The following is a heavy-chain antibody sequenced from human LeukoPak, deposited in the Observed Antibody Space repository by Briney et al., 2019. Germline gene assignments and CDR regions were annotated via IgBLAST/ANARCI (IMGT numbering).Heavy chain of an antibody. CDR2: SNPNSGGT. V-gene: IGHV1-2*02. J-gene: IGHJ4*02. D-gene: IGHD5-18*01. CDR3: ARDWSGYSYGFFDY. CDR1: GYTFTGYY. Sequence: ASVRVSCKASGYTFTGYYMHWVRQAPGQGVEWMGWSNPNSGGTNYAQKFQGRVTMTRDTSISTAYMELSRLRSDDTAVYYCARDWSGYSYGFFDYWGQGTLVTVSS.